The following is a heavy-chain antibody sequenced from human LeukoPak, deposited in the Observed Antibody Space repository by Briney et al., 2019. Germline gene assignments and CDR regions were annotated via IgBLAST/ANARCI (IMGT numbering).Heavy chain of an antibody. J-gene: IGHJ4*02. D-gene: IGHD1-26*01. CDR3: ARDTSPQGSVGATIFDY. CDR2: ISYDGSNK. V-gene: IGHV3-30-3*01. CDR1: GFTFSSYA. Sequence: QPGRSLRLSCAASGFTFSSYAMHWVRQAPGKGLEWVAVISYDGSNKYYADSVKGRFTISRDNSKNTLHLQMNSLRAEDTAVYYCARDTSPQGSVGATIFDYWGQGTLVTVSS.